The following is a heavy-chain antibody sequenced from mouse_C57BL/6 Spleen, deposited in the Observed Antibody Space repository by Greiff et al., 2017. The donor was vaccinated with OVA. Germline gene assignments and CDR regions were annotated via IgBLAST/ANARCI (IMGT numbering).Heavy chain of an antibody. CDR2: IDPSDSYT. CDR3: ARLGYYDAMDY. CDR1: GYTFTSYW. Sequence: QVQLKQPGAELVKPGASVKLSCKASGYTFTSYWMQWVKQRPGQGLEWIGEIDPSDSYTNYNQKFKGKATLTVDTSSSTAYMQLSSLTSEDSAVYYCARLGYYDAMDYWGQGTSVTVSS. D-gene: IGHD2-2*01. V-gene: IGHV1-50*01. J-gene: IGHJ4*01.